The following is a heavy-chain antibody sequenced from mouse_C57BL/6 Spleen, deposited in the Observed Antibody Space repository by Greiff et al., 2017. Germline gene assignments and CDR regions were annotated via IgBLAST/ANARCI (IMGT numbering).Heavy chain of an antibody. CDR3: AREFKGGSSYWYFDV. D-gene: IGHD1-1*01. J-gene: IGHJ1*03. Sequence: VQLQQPGAELVMPGASVKLSCKASGYTFTSYWMHWVKQRPGQGLEWIGEIDPSDSYTNYNQKFKGKSTWTVDKSSSTAYMQLSSLTSEDSAVYYCAREFKGGSSYWYFDVWGTGTTVTVSS. CDR2: IDPSDSYT. CDR1: GYTFTSYW. V-gene: IGHV1-69*01.